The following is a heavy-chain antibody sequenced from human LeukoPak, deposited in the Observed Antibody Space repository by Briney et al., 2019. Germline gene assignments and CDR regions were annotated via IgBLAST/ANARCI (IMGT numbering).Heavy chain of an antibody. CDR3: ARDENYYDSSGSDY. Sequence: ASVKVSCKASGYTFTSYDINWVRQATGQGLEWMGWMNPNSGNTGYAQKFQGRVTITADKSTSTAYMELSSLRSEDTAVYYCARDENYYDSSGSDYWGQGTLVTVSS. CDR2: MNPNSGNT. V-gene: IGHV1-8*01. J-gene: IGHJ4*02. D-gene: IGHD3-22*01. CDR1: GYTFTSYD.